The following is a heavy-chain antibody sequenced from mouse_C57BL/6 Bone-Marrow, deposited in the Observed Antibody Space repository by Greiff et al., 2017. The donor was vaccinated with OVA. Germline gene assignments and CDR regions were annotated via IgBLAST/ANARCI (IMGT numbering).Heavy chain of an antibody. CDR1: GYTFTSYG. V-gene: IGHV1-81*01. D-gene: IGHD1-1*01. J-gene: IGHJ3*01. CDR3: ARLSSSGFAY. CDR2: IYPRSGNT. Sequence: VQLQQSGAELARPGASVKLSCKASGYTFTSYGISWVKQRTGKGLEWIGEIYPRSGNTYYNEKFKGKATLTADKSSSTAYMELRSLTSEDSAVYFCARLSSSGFAYWGQGTLVTVSA.